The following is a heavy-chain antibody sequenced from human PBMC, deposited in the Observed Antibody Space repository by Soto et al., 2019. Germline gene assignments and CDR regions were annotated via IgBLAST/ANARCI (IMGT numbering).Heavy chain of an antibody. CDR3: VKELYNSMFDS. Sequence: EVQLLESGGDWVQPGGSLRLSCAVSGFSLTTYAMTRFRQAPGEGLAWVATITGGTGHTYYVASVKGRFTVSRDISKNTLYLRMNSLRVDDTAIYYCVKELYNSMFDSWGQGTLVTVSS. CDR1: GFSLTTYA. CDR2: ITGGTGHT. J-gene: IGHJ4*02. V-gene: IGHV3-23*01. D-gene: IGHD1-1*01.